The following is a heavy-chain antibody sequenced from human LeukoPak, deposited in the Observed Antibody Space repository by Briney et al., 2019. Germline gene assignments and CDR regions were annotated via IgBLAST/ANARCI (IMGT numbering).Heavy chain of an antibody. J-gene: IGHJ4*02. CDR2: INPNSGGT. D-gene: IGHD1-26*01. CDR1: GYTFTGYY. V-gene: IGHV1-2*02. CDR3: ARVAIAEWDQTAPYFDF. Sequence: ASVKVSCKASGYTFTGYYMHWVRQAPGQGLEWMGWINPNSGGTNYAQKFQGRVTMTRDTSISTAYMELSRLRSDDTAVYYCARVAIAEWDQTAPYFDFWAREPWPPSPQ.